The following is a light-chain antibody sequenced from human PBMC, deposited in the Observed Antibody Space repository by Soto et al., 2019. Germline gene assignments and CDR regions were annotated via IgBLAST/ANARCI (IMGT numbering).Light chain of an antibody. J-gene: IGKJ1*01. CDR1: QSLNRNY. Sequence: EIVLTQSPGTLSLSPGERATLSCRASQSLNRNYLAWYQQKPCQAPRLLIHGASSRATGISDRFSGSGSGTDFTLTISRLEPEDFAVYSCQQYDNAPQTFGQGTKVEIK. CDR2: GAS. CDR3: QQYDNAPQT. V-gene: IGKV3-20*01.